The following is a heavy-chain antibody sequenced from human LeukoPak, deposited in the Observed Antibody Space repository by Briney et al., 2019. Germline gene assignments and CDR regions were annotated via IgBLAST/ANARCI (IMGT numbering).Heavy chain of an antibody. J-gene: IGHJ4*02. CDR2: ISYDGSNK. CDR3: AKVDSSSWYYFDY. CDR1: GFTFSSYG. V-gene: IGHV3-30*18. Sequence: PGRSLRLSCAASGFTFSSYGMHWVRQAPGKGLEWVAVISYDGSNKYYADSVKGRFTISRDNSKNTLYLQMNSLRAEDTAVYYCAKVDSSSWYYFDYWGQGTLVTVSS. D-gene: IGHD6-13*01.